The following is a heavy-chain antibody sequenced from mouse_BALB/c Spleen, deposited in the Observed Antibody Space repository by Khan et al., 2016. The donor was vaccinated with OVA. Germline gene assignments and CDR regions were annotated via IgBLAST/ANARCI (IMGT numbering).Heavy chain of an antibody. CDR3: ARICGGDFDY. Sequence: EVQLQESGPGLVKPSQSLSLTCTVTGYSITSDYAWYWIRQFPGNKLEWLGFISYSGNTNYNPSLKSRISITRDTSKNPFFLQLNSVTTEDTATDYCARICGGDFDYWGQGTTLTVSS. V-gene: IGHV3-2*02. CDR2: ISYSGNT. J-gene: IGHJ2*01. CDR1: GYSITSDYA.